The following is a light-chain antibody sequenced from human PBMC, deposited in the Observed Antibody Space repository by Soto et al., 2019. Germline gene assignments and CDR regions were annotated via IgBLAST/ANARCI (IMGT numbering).Light chain of an antibody. CDR2: GAS. J-gene: IGKJ4*01. V-gene: IGKV1-39*01. CDR1: ETITYY. Sequence: DIQMTQSPSSLSASVGDRVTITCRASETITYYLNWYQQKPGKAPKLLIHGASSLQSGVPSRFNGRGSGTDFTLTITSLQLEDLATYYCQQSYSTPLTFGGGTKVKI. CDR3: QQSYSTPLT.